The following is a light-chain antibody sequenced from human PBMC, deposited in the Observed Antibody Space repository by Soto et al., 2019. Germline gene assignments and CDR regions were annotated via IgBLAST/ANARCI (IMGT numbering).Light chain of an antibody. CDR3: QQYGSSPWT. Sequence: EIGLTQSPGTLSLSPGERATLSCRASQSVSSSYLAWYQQKPGQAPRLLIYGASSRATGIPDRFSGSGSGTDFTITISRLEAEDFAVYYCQQYGSSPWTFGQGTKVEIK. V-gene: IGKV3-20*01. CDR1: QSVSSSY. CDR2: GAS. J-gene: IGKJ1*01.